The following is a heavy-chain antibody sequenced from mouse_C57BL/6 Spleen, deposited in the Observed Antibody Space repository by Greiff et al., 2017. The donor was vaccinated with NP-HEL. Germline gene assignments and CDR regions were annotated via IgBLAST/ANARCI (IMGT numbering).Heavy chain of an antibody. CDR2: IYPGSGST. CDR3: ARGSTTVGDVCAMDY. CDR1: GYTFTSYW. V-gene: IGHV1-55*01. J-gene: IGHJ4*01. Sequence: QVQLQQPGAELVKPGASVKMSCKASGYTFTSYWITWLKQRPGQGLEWIGDIYPGSGSTNYNEKFKSKATLTVDTSSSTAYMQLSSLTSEDSAVYYCARGSTTVGDVCAMDYWGQGTSVTVSS. D-gene: IGHD1-1*01.